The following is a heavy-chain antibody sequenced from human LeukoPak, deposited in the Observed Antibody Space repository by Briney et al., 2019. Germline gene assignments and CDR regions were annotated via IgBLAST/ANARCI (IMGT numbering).Heavy chain of an antibody. CDR1: GFTFSSYA. V-gene: IGHV3-64*01. J-gene: IGHJ4*02. CDR2: ISSNGGST. D-gene: IGHD1-26*01. Sequence: GGSLRLSCAASGFTFSSYAMHWVRQAPGMGLEYVSAISSNGGSTYYANSVKGRFTISRDNSKNTLYLQMGSLRAEDMAVYYCARWGSGSYSSFDYWGQGTLVTVSS. CDR3: ARWGSGSYSSFDY.